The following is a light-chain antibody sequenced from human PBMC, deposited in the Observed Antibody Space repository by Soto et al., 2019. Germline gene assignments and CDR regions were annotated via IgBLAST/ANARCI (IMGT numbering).Light chain of an antibody. J-gene: IGKJ4*01. CDR2: GAP. CDR3: QQYNNWPVT. V-gene: IGKV3D-15*01. Sequence: VVMAQKPATLSVSPGETTSLSCRSSQSINSDVAWYQQKVGQTPRLLIHGAPTRATGIAARFSGSGSGTEFTLTISGLQSEDFATYYCQQYNNWPVTFGGGTKV. CDR1: QSINSD.